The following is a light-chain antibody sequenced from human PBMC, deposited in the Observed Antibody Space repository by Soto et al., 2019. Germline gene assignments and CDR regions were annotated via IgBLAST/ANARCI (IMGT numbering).Light chain of an antibody. CDR2: GAS. J-gene: IGKJ4*01. CDR1: QSVSSSY. V-gene: IGKV3-20*01. CDR3: QQYGSSPLT. Sequence: EIVLTQSPGTLSLSPGERATLSCRASQSVSSSYLAWYQQKPGQAPRLLIYGASSRATGIPDRFSGSGYGTDFTLTISRLEPEDFAVYYCQQYGSSPLTFGGGTKEEIK.